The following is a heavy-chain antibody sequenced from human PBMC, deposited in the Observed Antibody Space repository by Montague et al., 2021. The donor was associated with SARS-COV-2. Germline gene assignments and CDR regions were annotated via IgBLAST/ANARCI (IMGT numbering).Heavy chain of an antibody. Sequence: SETRSLTCTVSGYSISDGYYWVWIRQPPGKGLEWIGNIFQSGTTYYNPSLERRSTMSVDTSKNQFSLKLSSVTAADTAVYYCAREHWENYYDFWSGTNLASDYPYYGTDVWGQGTTVTVSS. D-gene: IGHD3-3*01. J-gene: IGHJ6*02. V-gene: IGHV4-38-2*02. CDR2: IFQSGTT. CDR3: AREHWENYYDFWSGTNLASDYPYYGTDV. CDR1: GYSISDGYY.